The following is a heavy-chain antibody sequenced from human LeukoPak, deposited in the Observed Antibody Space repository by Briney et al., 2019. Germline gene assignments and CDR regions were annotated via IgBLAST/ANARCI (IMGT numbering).Heavy chain of an antibody. CDR1: GVSISSYY. J-gene: IGHJ4*02. V-gene: IGHV4-59*01. Sequence: SETLSLTCTVSGVSISSYYWSWIRQPPGKGLEWIGYIYYSGSTNYNPSLKSRVTISVDKSKNQFSLKLSSVTAADTAVYYCARGEYWGQGTLVTVSS. CDR3: ARGEY. CDR2: IYYSGST. D-gene: IGHD1-26*01.